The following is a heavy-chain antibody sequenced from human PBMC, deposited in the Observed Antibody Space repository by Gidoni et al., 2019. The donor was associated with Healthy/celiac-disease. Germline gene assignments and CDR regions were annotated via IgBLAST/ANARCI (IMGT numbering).Heavy chain of an antibody. CDR3: ATGPHYDILTGYPLFDP. Sequence: QVQLVQSGAEVKKPGASVKVSCKAYGYTFTSYYMHWVRQAPGQGLEWMGIINPSGGSTSYAQKFQGRVTMTRDTSTSTVYMELSSLRSEDTAVYYCATGPHYDILTGYPLFDPWGQGTLVTVSS. J-gene: IGHJ5*02. D-gene: IGHD3-9*01. V-gene: IGHV1-46*01. CDR2: INPSGGST. CDR1: GYTFTSYY.